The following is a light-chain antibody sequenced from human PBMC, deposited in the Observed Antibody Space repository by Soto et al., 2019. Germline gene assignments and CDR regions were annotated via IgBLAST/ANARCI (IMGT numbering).Light chain of an antibody. J-gene: IGKJ2*01. CDR1: QSVSSSY. CDR2: DAS. Sequence: ETVLTQSPGTLSLSPGERATLSCRASQSVSSSYLAWYQHKPGRAPRLLIYDASSRATGIPDRFSGSGSGTDFTLTISRLEPEDFAVYFCQLYGGSPPMYTFGQGTKLEIK. CDR3: QLYGGSPPMYT. V-gene: IGKV3-20*01.